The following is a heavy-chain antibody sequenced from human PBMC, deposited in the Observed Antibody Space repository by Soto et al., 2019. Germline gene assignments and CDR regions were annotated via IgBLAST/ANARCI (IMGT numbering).Heavy chain of an antibody. CDR1: GFTFSSFA. D-gene: IGHD2-21*02. V-gene: IGHV3-23*01. CDR2: ISGSGDGT. J-gene: IGHJ4*03. Sequence: PGGPLRLCWAASGFTFSSFALSWVRQTPGKGLEWVSAISGSGDGTDYAASVKGRFTISRDNSKTTLYLQMNSLRAEVMAINCWAAPWYCSQGYWGQGALVTRYS. CDR3: AAPWYCSQGY.